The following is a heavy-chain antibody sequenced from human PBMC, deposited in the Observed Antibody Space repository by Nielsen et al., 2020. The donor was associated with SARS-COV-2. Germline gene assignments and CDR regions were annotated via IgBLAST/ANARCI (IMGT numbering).Heavy chain of an antibody. V-gene: IGHV3-7*03. D-gene: IGHD3-3*01. Sequence: GGSLRLSCAASGFTFSSYWMNWVRQAPGKGLKWVANIKQDGSEKYYVDSVKGRFTISRDNAKNSLYLQMNSLRAEDTAVYYCARDLPTAYYDFWSGYLGGRGLSGYYYYGMDVWGQGTTVTVSS. CDR2: IKQDGSEK. CDR1: GFTFSSYW. CDR3: ARDLPTAYYDFWSGYLGGRGLSGYYYYGMDV. J-gene: IGHJ6*02.